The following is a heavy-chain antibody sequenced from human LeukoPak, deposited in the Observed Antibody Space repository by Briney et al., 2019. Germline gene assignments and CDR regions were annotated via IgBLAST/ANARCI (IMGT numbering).Heavy chain of an antibody. CDR2: TNGATGNT. D-gene: IGHD1-1*01. Sequence: ASVKVSCKASGYTFTNYALHWVRQAPGQRLEWMGWTNGATGNTRFSQDFQGRLTITIDTSASTAYMELSSLRSEDTAVYYCARSPVGNARTWLDYWGQGTLVTVSS. CDR3: ARSPVGNARTWLDY. J-gene: IGHJ4*02. V-gene: IGHV1-3*02. CDR1: GYTFTNYA.